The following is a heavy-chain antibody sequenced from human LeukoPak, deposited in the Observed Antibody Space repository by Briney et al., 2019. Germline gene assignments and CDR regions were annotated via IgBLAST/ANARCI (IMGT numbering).Heavy chain of an antibody. J-gene: IGHJ3*02. CDR3: AREPRGIQLRDAFDI. D-gene: IGHD5-18*01. V-gene: IGHV3-21*01. CDR2: ISSSSSYI. Sequence: PGGSLRLSCVAPGFTFSSYSMNWVRQAPGKGLEWVSSISSSSSYIYYADSVKGRFTISRDNAKNSLYLQMNSLRAEDTAVYYCAREPRGIQLRDAFDIWGQGTMVTVSS. CDR1: GFTFSSYS.